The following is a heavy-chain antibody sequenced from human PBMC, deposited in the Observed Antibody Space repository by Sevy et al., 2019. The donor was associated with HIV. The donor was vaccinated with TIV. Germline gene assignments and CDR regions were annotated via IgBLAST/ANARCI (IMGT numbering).Heavy chain of an antibody. CDR1: GLILSDHY. CDR3: GRDPASLYYDDAYGIDF. V-gene: IGHV3-11*01. J-gene: IGHJ6*02. CDR2: ISRSGFDI. D-gene: IGHD6-25*01. Sequence: GGSLRLSCEASGLILSDHYMNWIRQVPGKGLEWVSYISRSGFDISYAGSVRGRFTISRDTVKKLLYLQMNSLRVDDTGVYYCGRDPASLYYDDAYGIDFWGQGTTVTVSS.